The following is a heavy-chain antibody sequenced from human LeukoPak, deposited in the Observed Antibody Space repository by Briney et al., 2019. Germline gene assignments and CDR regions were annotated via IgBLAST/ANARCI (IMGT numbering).Heavy chain of an antibody. CDR2: IYYSGST. D-gene: IGHD2-2*01. J-gene: IGHJ4*02. V-gene: IGHV4-59*06. CDR1: GGSISSYY. Sequence: PSETLSLTCTVSGGSISSYYWSWIRQPPGKGLEWIGYIYYSGSTYYNPSLKSRVTISVDTSKNQFSLKLSSVTAADTAVYYCASIYCSSTSCYGFDYWGQGTLVTVSS. CDR3: ASIYCSSTSCYGFDY.